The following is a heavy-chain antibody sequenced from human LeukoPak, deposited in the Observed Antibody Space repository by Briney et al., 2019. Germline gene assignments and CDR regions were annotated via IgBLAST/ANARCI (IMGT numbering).Heavy chain of an antibody. CDR2: ISTDGSEK. CDR3: VRDGGYTGGWTYGAGDY. V-gene: IGHV3-30*04. J-gene: IGHJ4*01. D-gene: IGHD2-8*02. CDR1: GFTFSAYV. Sequence: PGGSLRLSCAASGFTFSAYVMHWVRQAPGKGLECVAVISTDGSEKYYADSVKGRFSISRDNSKKTLYLQMSSLRTEDTAVYYCVRDGGYTGGWTYGAGDYWGQGNLVTVSS.